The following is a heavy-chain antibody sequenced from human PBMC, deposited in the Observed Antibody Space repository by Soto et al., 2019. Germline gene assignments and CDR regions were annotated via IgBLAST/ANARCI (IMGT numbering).Heavy chain of an antibody. Sequence: TGGSLRLSCAASGFNFCSYAMHWVRQAPGKGLEWVAVISYDGSNKYYADSVKGRFTISRDNSKNTLYLQMNSLRAEDTAVYYCARVGYYDSSGYPNYFDYWGQGTLVTVSS. CDR1: GFNFCSYA. CDR3: ARVGYYDSSGYPNYFDY. D-gene: IGHD3-22*01. J-gene: IGHJ4*02. CDR2: ISYDGSNK. V-gene: IGHV3-30-3*01.